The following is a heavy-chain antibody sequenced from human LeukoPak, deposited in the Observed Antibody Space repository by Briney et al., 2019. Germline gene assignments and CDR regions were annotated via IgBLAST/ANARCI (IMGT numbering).Heavy chain of an antibody. D-gene: IGHD2-15*01. J-gene: IGHJ4*02. CDR1: GGSFSGYY. Sequence: TSETLSLTCAVYGGSFSGYYWSWIRQPPGKGLEWIGEMNHSGSTNYNPSLKSRVTISVDTSKNQFSLKLSSVTAADTAVYYCARRPLGYCSGGSCYKPEVDYWGQGTLVTVSS. CDR2: MNHSGST. CDR3: ARRPLGYCSGGSCYKPEVDY. V-gene: IGHV4-34*01.